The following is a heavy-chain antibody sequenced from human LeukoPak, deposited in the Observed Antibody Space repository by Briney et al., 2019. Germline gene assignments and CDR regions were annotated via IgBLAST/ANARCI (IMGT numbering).Heavy chain of an antibody. V-gene: IGHV3-23*01. CDR1: GFRFSDFT. Sequence: GGSLRLSCAASGFRFSDFTMTWVRQAPGKGPEWVSAIGGRGGSTYYADSLGGRFTISRDNSKDMLYLQMNSLRVEDTATYYCGKEGGAWGQGTKVTVSS. CDR2: IGGRGGST. J-gene: IGHJ5*02. D-gene: IGHD3-16*01. CDR3: GKEGGA.